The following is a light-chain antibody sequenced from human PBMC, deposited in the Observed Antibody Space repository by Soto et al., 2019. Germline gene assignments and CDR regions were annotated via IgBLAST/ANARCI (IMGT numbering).Light chain of an antibody. J-gene: IGLJ1*01. CDR3: VSDTTGASYV. CDR2: DIN. Sequence: QSALTQPASVSGSPGQSITISCTGTSSDVGNYIFVSWYRQHPGKAPKLMIYDINNRPSGVSNRFSGSKSGNTASLTISGLQAEDEADYYCVSDTTGASYVFGTGTKLTVL. V-gene: IGLV2-14*01. CDR1: SSDVGNYIF.